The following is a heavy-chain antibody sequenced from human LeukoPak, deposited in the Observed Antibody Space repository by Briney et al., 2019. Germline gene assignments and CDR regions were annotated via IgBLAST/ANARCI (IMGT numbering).Heavy chain of an antibody. CDR2: INPNSGGK. V-gene: IGHV1-2*02. Sequence: ASVMVSCNASGYTFNGYYMHLVRQAPGQGLEWMGWINPNSGGKNYARKFQGRVTMTRDTSISTAYMELSRLRSDDPAVYYCASLTYDYVWGSYRYPVFDYWGQGTLVTVSS. J-gene: IGHJ4*02. D-gene: IGHD3-16*02. CDR3: ASLTYDYVWGSYRYPVFDY. CDR1: GYTFNGYY.